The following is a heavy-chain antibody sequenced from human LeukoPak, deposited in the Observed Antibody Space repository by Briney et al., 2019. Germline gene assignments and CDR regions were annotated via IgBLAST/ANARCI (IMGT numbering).Heavy chain of an antibody. J-gene: IGHJ6*02. CDR2: ISSSSSTI. Sequence: GGSLRLSCAASGFTFSSYSMNWVRQAPGKGLEWVSYISSSSSTIYYADSVKGRFTISRDNAKNSLYLQMNSLRAEDTALYFCAKDRRTSDYYYGMDVWGQGTTVTVSS. CDR1: GFTFSSYS. CDR3: AKDRRTSDYYYGMDV. V-gene: IGHV3-48*04.